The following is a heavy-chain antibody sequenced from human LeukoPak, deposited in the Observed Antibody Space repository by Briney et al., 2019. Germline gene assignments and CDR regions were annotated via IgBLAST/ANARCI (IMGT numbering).Heavy chain of an antibody. CDR2: IYTSGST. Sequence: SETLSLTCTVSGGSISSGSYYWSWIRQPAGKGLEWIGRIYTSGSTNYNPSLKSRVTISVDTSKNQFSLKLSSVTAADTAVYYCARQNGIAAAGTYYYYYMDVWGKGTTVTVSS. D-gene: IGHD6-13*01. CDR1: GGSISSGSYY. V-gene: IGHV4-61*02. J-gene: IGHJ6*03. CDR3: ARQNGIAAAGTYYYYYMDV.